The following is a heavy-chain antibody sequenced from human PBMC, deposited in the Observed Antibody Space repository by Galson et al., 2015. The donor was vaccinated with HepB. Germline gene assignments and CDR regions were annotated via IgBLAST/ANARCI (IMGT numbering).Heavy chain of an antibody. D-gene: IGHD3-3*01. CDR2: IIPIFGTT. J-gene: IGHJ4*02. CDR1: GGTFTSYG. CDR3: ASGRLYYDFWRGYPSFDY. V-gene: IGHV1-69*13. Sequence: SVTVSCKASGGTFTSYGISWVRQAPGQGLEWMGGIIPIFGTTNSAQKFQGRVTITADESTSTAYMELSSLTSDDTAAYYCASGRLYYDFWRGYPSFDYWGQGTLVTVAS.